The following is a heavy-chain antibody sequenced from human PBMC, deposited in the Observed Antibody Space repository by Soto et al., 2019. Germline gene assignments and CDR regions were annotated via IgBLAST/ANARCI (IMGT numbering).Heavy chain of an antibody. CDR1: GFTFNTNA. J-gene: IGHJ4*02. Sequence: PGGSLRLSCAASGFTFNTNAMSWVRQAPGKGLEWVSAISGSGGSTYYTASVKGRFTVTRDNSKNTLYLQMNSLRAEDTAVYYCARDRERDAWYEDYWGQGTLVTVSS. V-gene: IGHV3-23*01. CDR3: ARDRERDAWYEDY. D-gene: IGHD6-13*01. CDR2: ISGSGGST.